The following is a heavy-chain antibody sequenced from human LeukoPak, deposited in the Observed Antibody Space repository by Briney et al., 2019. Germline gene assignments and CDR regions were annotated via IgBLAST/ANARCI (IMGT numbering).Heavy chain of an antibody. D-gene: IGHD3-22*01. CDR2: ISYDGSNK. CDR1: GFTFSSYG. V-gene: IGHV3-30*18. J-gene: IGHJ3*02. CDR3: AKDLNDSSGYGLDDAFDI. Sequence: GGSLRLSCAASGFTFSSYGMHWVRQAPGKGLEGVAVISYDGSNKYYADSVKGGFTISRDNSKNTLYLQMNSLRAEDTAVYYCAKDLNDSSGYGLDDAFDIWGQGTMVTVSS.